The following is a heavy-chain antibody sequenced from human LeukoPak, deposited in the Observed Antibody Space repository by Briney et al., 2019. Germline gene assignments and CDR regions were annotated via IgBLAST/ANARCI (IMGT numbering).Heavy chain of an antibody. CDR1: GFTFSSYS. CDR3: ARDLRGVLPFDY. D-gene: IGHD3-10*01. Sequence: GGSLRLSCAASGFTFSSYSMNWVRQAPGKGLEWVSSISSSSSYIYYADSVKGRFTISRDNAKHSLYLQMNSLRAEDTAVYYCARDLRGVLPFDYWGQGTLVTVSS. CDR2: ISSSSSYI. J-gene: IGHJ4*02. V-gene: IGHV3-21*01.